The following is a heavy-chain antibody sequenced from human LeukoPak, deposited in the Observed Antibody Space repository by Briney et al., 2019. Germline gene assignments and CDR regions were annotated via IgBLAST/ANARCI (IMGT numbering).Heavy chain of an antibody. D-gene: IGHD5-18*01. Sequence: PGGSLRPSCAASGFTFSSYAMSWVRQAPGKGLEWVSAISGSGGSTYYADSVKGRFTISRDNSKNTLYLQMNSLRAEDTAVYYCARGDTAMAPGDYYYYGMDVWGQGTTVTVSS. CDR2: ISGSGGST. J-gene: IGHJ6*02. V-gene: IGHV3-23*01. CDR3: ARGDTAMAPGDYYYYGMDV. CDR1: GFTFSSYA.